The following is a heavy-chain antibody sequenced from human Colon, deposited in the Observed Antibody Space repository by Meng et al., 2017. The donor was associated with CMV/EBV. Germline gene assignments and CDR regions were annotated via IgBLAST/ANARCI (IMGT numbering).Heavy chain of an antibody. J-gene: IGHJ6*02. CDR1: GFRVSSDY. D-gene: IGHD3-10*01. CDR2: VFGDHNT. V-gene: IGHV3-53*01. Sequence: GESLKISCAASGFRVSSDYMSWVRQAPGQGLEWVATVFGDHNTYYADSVKGRFTISRDDPKNTVSLEMNSLRADDTAIYYCARDQLARGVRPAGGLDVWGQGTTVTVSS. CDR3: ARDQLARGVRPAGGLDV.